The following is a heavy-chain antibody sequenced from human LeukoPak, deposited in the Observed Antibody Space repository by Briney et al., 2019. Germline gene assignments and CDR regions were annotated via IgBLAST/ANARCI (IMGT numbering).Heavy chain of an antibody. Sequence: GGSLRLSCAASGFTFSSYAMSWVRQAPGKGLDWVTGISGSGRSTYYADSVKGRFTISRDNSKNTLYLQMNSLRAEDTAVYYCATGAPGYFDYWGQGTLVTVSS. CDR2: ISGSGRST. CDR3: ATGAPGYFDY. D-gene: IGHD1-14*01. V-gene: IGHV3-23*01. J-gene: IGHJ4*02. CDR1: GFTFSSYA.